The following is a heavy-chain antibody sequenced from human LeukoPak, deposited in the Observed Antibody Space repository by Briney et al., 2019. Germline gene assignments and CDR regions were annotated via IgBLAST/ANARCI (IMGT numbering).Heavy chain of an antibody. J-gene: IGHJ4*02. CDR3: AKETLYSYGYLDY. CDR1: GFPFSSYG. V-gene: IGHV3-30*18. D-gene: IGHD5-18*01. Sequence: GGSLRLSCAASGFPFSSYGMHWVRQAPGKGLEWVAAISNDGNNKFYADSVKGRFTISRDNPKNTMNLQMNSLRAEDTAVYYCAKETLYSYGYLDYWGQGTLVTVSS. CDR2: ISNDGNNK.